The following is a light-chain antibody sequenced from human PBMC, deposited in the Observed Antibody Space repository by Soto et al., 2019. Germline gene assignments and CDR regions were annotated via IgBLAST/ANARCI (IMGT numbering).Light chain of an antibody. CDR1: SSDVGGYNY. CDR2: DVS. CDR3: CSYAGSYTFVV. J-gene: IGLJ2*01. Sequence: QSALTQPRSVSGSPGQSVTISCTGTSSDVGGYNYVSWYQQHPGKAPKLMIYDVSKRPSGVPDRFSGSKSGNTASLIISGLQAEDEADYYCCSYAGSYTFVVFGGGTQLTVL. V-gene: IGLV2-11*01.